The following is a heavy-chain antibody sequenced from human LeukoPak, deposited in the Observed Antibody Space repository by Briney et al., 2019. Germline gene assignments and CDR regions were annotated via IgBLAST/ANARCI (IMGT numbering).Heavy chain of an antibody. D-gene: IGHD4-17*01. CDR3: AKDFAGDRDY. CDR1: GFSFSGHW. J-gene: IGHJ4*02. Sequence: GGSLRLSCTASGFSFSGHWMHWVRQAPGKGLVWVARINPNGITTTYTDSVKGRFTISRDNAKNTLYLQMNSLRAEDTAVYYCAKDFAGDRDYWGQGTLVTVSS. CDR2: INPNGITT. V-gene: IGHV3-74*01.